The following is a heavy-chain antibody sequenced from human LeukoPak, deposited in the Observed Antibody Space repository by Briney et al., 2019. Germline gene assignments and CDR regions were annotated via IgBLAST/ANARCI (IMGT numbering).Heavy chain of an antibody. CDR3: AREGDYYVWGSYRTRPKYFDY. CDR2: INQDGSKK. V-gene: IGHV3-7*03. J-gene: IGHJ4*02. D-gene: IGHD3-16*02. CDR1: GFTFSSYW. Sequence: PGGSLRLSCAASGFTFSSYWMSWVRQAPGKGLEWVANINQDGSKKYYVDSVKGRFTISRDNAKNSLYLQMNRLRAEDTAVYYCAREGDYYVWGSYRTRPKYFDYWGQGTLVTVSS.